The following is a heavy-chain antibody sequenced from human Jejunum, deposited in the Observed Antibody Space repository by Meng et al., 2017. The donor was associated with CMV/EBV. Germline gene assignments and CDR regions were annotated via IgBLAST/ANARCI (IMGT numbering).Heavy chain of an antibody. CDR1: GDKVSSNTVA. CDR2: TYYRSKWYS. V-gene: IGHV6-1*01. CDR3: ARGEDSSLDY. D-gene: IGHD6-13*01. Sequence: LQPSGPGLLHPSPTLPPTCAISGDKVSSNTVAWNWIRLSPSRGLEWLGRTYYRSKWYSEYTVSVRSRISITPDTSKNQFSLQLTSVTPDDTADYYCARGEDSSLDYWGQGTLVTVSS. J-gene: IGHJ4*02.